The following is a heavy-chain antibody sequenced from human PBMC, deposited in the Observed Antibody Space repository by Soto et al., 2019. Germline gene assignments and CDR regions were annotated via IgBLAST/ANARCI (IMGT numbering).Heavy chain of an antibody. CDR3: ARDHGSMQWLAPKAFDI. CDR2: ISAYNGNT. D-gene: IGHD6-19*01. CDR1: GYTFTSYG. V-gene: IGHV1-18*01. J-gene: IGHJ3*02. Sequence: ASVKVSCKASGYTFTSYGISWVRQAPGQGLEWMGWISAYNGNTNYAQKLQGRVTMTTDTSTSTAYMELRSLRSDDTAVYYCARDHGSMQWLAPKAFDIWGQGTMVTVSS.